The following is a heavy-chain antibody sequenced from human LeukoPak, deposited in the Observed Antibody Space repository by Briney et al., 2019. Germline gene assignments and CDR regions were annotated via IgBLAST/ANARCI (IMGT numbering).Heavy chain of an antibody. D-gene: IGHD3-16*01. V-gene: IGHV4-34*01. J-gene: IGHJ4*02. CDR1: GYSISSGYY. Sequence: SETLSLTCAVSGYSISSGYYWSWIRQPPGKGLEWIGEINHSGSTNYNPSLKSRVTISVDTSKNQFSLKLSSVTAADTAVYYCARGSSWGSYDYWGQGTLVTVSS. CDR3: ARGSSWGSYDY. CDR2: INHSGST.